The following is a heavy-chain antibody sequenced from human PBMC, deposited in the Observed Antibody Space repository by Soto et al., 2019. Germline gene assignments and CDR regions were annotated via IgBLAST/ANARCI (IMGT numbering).Heavy chain of an antibody. CDR2: IYFGQPTH. D-gene: IGHD3-16*02. CDR3: ARSNTRYRSPDY. V-gene: IGHV4-59*08. CDR1: GSSLNDFQ. Sequence: QVQLQESGPGLVKPSETLSLTCTVSGSSLNDFQWIWIRQPPGKGLERIGSIYFGQPTHSNNPSLKSRVTITLDTSKSQVSLKLASVTAADTAVYCCARSNTRYRSPDYWGQGSLVTVSS. J-gene: IGHJ4*02.